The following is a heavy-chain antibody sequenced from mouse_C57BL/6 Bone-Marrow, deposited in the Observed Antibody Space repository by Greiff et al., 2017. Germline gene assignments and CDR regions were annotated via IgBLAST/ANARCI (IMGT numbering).Heavy chain of an antibody. CDR3: TRPATTVTGDY. D-gene: IGHD2-1*01. CDR2: IRNKANNHAT. Sequence: EVMLVESGGGLVQPGGSMKLSCAASGFTFSDAWMDWVRQSPEKGLEWVAEIRNKANNHATYYAESVKGRFTISRDDSKSSVYLQMNSLRAEDTGIYYCTRPATTVTGDYWGQGTTLTVSS. V-gene: IGHV6-6*01. CDR1: GFTFSDAW. J-gene: IGHJ2*01.